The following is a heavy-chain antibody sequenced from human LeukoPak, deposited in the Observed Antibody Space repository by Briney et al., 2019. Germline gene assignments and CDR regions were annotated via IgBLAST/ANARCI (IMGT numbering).Heavy chain of an antibody. Sequence: GRSLRLSCAASGFTFSSYGMHWVRQAPGKGLEWVAVISFDGNNKYCADSVKGRFTISRDNSKNRLYLQMNSLRAEDTAVYYCAKDHYDTGGTYSFDPWGQGTLVTVSS. CDR1: GFTFSSYG. V-gene: IGHV3-30*18. CDR2: ISFDGNNK. CDR3: AKDHYDTGGTYSFDP. J-gene: IGHJ5*02. D-gene: IGHD2-8*02.